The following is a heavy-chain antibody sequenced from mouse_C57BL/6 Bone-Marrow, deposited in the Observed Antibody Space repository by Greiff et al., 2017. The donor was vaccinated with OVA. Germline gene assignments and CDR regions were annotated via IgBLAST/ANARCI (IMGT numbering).Heavy chain of an antibody. CDR1: GYTFTSYG. V-gene: IGHV1-81*01. Sequence: VQLQQSGAELARPGASVKLSCKASGYTFTSYGISWVKQRTGQGLEWIGEIYPRSGNTYYNEKFKGKATLTADKSSSTAYMELRSLTSEDSAVYFCARTPQGFAYWGQGTLVTVSA. CDR3: ARTPQGFAY. CDR2: IYPRSGNT. J-gene: IGHJ3*01.